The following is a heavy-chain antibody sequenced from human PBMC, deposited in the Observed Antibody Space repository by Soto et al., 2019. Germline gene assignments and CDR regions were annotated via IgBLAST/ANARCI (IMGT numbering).Heavy chain of an antibody. V-gene: IGHV3-74*01. D-gene: IGHD2-8*01. CDR1: GFTFSSYD. CDR3: VGVTPRA. CDR2: INTDGSMT. Sequence: PGGSLRLSCAASGFTFSSYDMSWVRQGPGKGLEWVSRINTDGSMTNYADSVKGRFTISRDNAKNTLYLQMSSLRVEDTAVYYCVGVTPRAWGQGTLVTVSS. J-gene: IGHJ5*02.